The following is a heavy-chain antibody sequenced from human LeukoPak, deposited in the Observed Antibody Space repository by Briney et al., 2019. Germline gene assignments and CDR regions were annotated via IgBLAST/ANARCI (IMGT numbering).Heavy chain of an antibody. D-gene: IGHD5-24*01. CDR3: ARSPKRFRMAIDY. J-gene: IGHJ4*02. Sequence: ASVNVSCKASGYTFTSYGISWVRQAPGQGLEWMGWISAYNGNANYAQKLQGRVTMTTDTSSSTAYMELRSLRSDDTAVYYCARSPKRFRMAIDYWGQGTLVTVSS. CDR1: GYTFTSYG. V-gene: IGHV1-18*01. CDR2: ISAYNGNA.